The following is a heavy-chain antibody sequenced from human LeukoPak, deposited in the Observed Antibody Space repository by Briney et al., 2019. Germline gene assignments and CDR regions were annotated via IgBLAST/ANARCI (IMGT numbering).Heavy chain of an antibody. CDR1: GFTFSSYG. CDR3: ALYGGYSSGYYYGHDAFDI. J-gene: IGHJ3*02. CDR2: IRYDGSNK. Sequence: PGGSLRLSCAASGFTFSSYGMHWVRQAPGKGLEWVAFIRYDGSNKYYADSVKGRFTISRDNSKNTLYLQMNSLRAEDTAVYYCALYGGYSSGYYYGHDAFDIWGQGTMVTVSS. D-gene: IGHD3-22*01. V-gene: IGHV3-30*02.